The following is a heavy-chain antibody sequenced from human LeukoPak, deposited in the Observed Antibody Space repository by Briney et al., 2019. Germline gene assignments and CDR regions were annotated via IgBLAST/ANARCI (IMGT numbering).Heavy chain of an antibody. J-gene: IGHJ4*02. Sequence: GGSLRLSCAASGFTFSSYEMNWVRQAPGKGLEWVSYISSGGSTIYYADSVKGRFTISRDNAKNSLYLQMNSLRAEDTAVYYCARAYYCSGGSCYWGYFDYWGQGTLVTVSS. V-gene: IGHV3-48*03. CDR1: GFTFSSYE. CDR2: ISSGGSTI. CDR3: ARAYYCSGGSCYWGYFDY. D-gene: IGHD2-15*01.